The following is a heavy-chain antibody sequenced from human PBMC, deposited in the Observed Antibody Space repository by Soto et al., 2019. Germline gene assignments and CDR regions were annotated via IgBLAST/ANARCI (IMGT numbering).Heavy chain of an antibody. CDR1: GGSISSDGHW. CDR3: ARYHYGSGSYSLFDY. Sequence: PSETLSLTCTVSGGSISSDGHWWSWIRQPPGKGLEWIGYIYYSGNAYYNPSLKSRVTISVDTSKNQFSLKLSSVTAADTAVYYCARYHYGSGSYSLFDYWGRGTLVTVSS. V-gene: IGHV4-30-4*01. J-gene: IGHJ4*01. D-gene: IGHD3-10*01. CDR2: IYYSGNA.